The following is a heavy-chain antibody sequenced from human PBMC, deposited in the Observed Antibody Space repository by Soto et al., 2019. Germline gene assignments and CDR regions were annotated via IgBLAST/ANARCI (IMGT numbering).Heavy chain of an antibody. V-gene: IGHV4-39*01. J-gene: IGHJ4*02. D-gene: IGHD3-16*01. CDR3: AIQDGGVVY. CDR2: IDYSGNI. CDR1: GGSITSSGSA. Sequence: SETRSLTCNASGGSITSSGSAWGWIRQSPGKGLEWIGTIDYSGNIYYIPSLKSRITISVDTSKNQISLKLSSVTAADTALYYCAIQDGGVVYWGQGTLVTVSS.